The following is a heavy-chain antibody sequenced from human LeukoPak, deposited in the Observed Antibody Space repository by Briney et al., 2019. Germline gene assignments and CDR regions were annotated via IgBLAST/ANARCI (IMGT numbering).Heavy chain of an antibody. CDR2: LYYSGST. CDR1: GGSITSTSYY. Sequence: SETLSLTCTVSGGSITSTSYYWGWIRQPPGKGLEWIGSLYYSGSTYYNPSLRSRVTISVDTSKNQFSLRLSSVTAADTAVYYCARDDGSSPPYNWFDPWGQGTLVTVSS. D-gene: IGHD6-13*01. V-gene: IGHV4-39*07. J-gene: IGHJ5*02. CDR3: ARDDGSSPPYNWFDP.